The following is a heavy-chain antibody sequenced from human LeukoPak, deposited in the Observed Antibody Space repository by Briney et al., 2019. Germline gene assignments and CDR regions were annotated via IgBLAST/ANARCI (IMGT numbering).Heavy chain of an antibody. Sequence: GGSLRLSCAASGFTFSDYYMSWIRQAPGKGLEWVSYISSSGSTIYYADSVKGRFTISRDNAKNSLYLQMNSLRAEDTAVYYCARDSYSSSFAAFDIWGQGTMVTVSS. V-gene: IGHV3-11*04. CDR2: ISSSGSTI. CDR1: GFTFSDYY. J-gene: IGHJ3*02. D-gene: IGHD6-13*01. CDR3: ARDSYSSSFAAFDI.